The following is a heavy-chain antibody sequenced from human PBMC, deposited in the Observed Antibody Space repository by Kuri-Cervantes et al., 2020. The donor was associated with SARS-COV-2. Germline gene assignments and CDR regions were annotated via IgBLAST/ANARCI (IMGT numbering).Heavy chain of an antibody. V-gene: IGHV4-59*01. D-gene: IGHD2-2*01. CDR2: IYYSGST. CDR1: GGSFSGYY. CDR3: ARGVVVVPAAVIFFDY. J-gene: IGHJ4*02. Sequence: SETLSLTCAVYGGSFSGYYWSWIRQPPGKGLEWIWYIYYSGSTNYNPSLKSRVTRSVDTSKNQLSLKLSSVTAADTVVYYCARGVVVVPAAVIFFDYWGQGTLVTVSS.